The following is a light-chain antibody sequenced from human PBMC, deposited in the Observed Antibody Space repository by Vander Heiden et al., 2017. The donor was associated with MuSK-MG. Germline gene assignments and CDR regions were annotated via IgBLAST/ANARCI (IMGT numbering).Light chain of an antibody. CDR3: QQYDTWLYT. V-gene: IGKV3-15*01. CDR2: HAP. CDR1: QSVSSN. Sequence: EIVMTQPPATLSLSAGERATLSCRASQSVSSNLAWYQQKPGQAPRLLIFHAPTRATGIPARFSASGSGTDFTLTISSLQSEDFAVYYCQQYDTWLYTFGQGTKLEIK. J-gene: IGKJ2*01.